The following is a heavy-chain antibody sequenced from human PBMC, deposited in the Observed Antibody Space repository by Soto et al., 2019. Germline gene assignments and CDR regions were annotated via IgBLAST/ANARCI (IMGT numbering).Heavy chain of an antibody. CDR1: GVSISNSSYY. V-gene: IGHV4-39*01. CDR2: IYYSGIT. J-gene: IGHJ4*02. CDR3: ARHGSK. Sequence: QLQLQESGPGLVKPSETLSLTCTVSGVSISNSSYYWGWIRRPPGKGLEWIGPIYYSGITYYNQSLKRRDTTSVDTSKNQFSHMLNSVTAADTAVYYCARHGSKWCQGTLVTVAS.